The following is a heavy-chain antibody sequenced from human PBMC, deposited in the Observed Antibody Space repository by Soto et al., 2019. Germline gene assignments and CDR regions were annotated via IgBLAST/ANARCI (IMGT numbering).Heavy chain of an antibody. D-gene: IGHD4-17*01. CDR2: ISGSGGST. Sequence: GGSLRLSCAASGFTFSSYAMSWVRQAPGKGLEWVSAISGSGGSTYYADSVKGRFTISRDNSKNTLYLQMNSLRAEDTAVYYSAKNSYGTVTTFPKTFYYFDYWGQGTLVTVSS. CDR1: GFTFSSYA. CDR3: AKNSYGTVTTFPKTFYYFDY. J-gene: IGHJ4*02. V-gene: IGHV3-23*01.